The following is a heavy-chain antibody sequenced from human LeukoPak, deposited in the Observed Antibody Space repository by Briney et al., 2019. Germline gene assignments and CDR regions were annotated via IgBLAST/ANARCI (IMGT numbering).Heavy chain of an antibody. D-gene: IGHD3-16*01. CDR3: VRHRELWLQLDP. V-gene: IGHV4-39*01. CDR2: IYYSGST. Sequence: NPSETLSLTCTVSGDSISGRSYYWGWIRQPPGKGLEYTGSIYYSGSTYYNPSLKSRVTISVDTSKNQFSLKLTSVTAADTAVYYCVRHRELWLQLDPWGQGTLVTVSS. CDR1: GDSISGRSYY. J-gene: IGHJ5*02.